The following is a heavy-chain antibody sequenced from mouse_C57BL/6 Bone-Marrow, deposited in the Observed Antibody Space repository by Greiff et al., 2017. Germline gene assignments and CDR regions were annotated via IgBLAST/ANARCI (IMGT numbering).Heavy chain of an antibody. V-gene: IGHV1-81*01. CDR2: IYPRSGNT. CDR1: GYTFTSYG. D-gene: IGHD1-1*01. Sequence: QVHVKQSGAELARPGASVKLSCTASGYTFTSYGISWVKQRTGQGLEWIGEIYPRSGNTYYNAKFKGKATLTADKASSTGFMELRSLTSEDSAVYFCSRGLLLLDYWGQGTTLTVSS. CDR3: SRGLLLLDY. J-gene: IGHJ2*01.